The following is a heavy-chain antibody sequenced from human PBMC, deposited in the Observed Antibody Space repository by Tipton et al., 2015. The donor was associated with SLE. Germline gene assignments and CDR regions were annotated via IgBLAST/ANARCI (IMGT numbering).Heavy chain of an antibody. CDR3: ARGRGIDYDFWSGYYYHYYYYYMDV. CDR2: IYHSGST. CDR1: GGSIRSHY. D-gene: IGHD3-3*01. V-gene: IGHV4-38-2*02. J-gene: IGHJ6*03. Sequence: GLVKPSETLSLTCTVSGGSIRSHYWSWIRQPPGKGLEWIGSIYHSGSTYYNPSLKSRVTISVDTSKNQFSLKLSSVTAADTAVYYWARGRGIDYDFWSGYYYHYYYYYMDVWGKGTTVTVSS.